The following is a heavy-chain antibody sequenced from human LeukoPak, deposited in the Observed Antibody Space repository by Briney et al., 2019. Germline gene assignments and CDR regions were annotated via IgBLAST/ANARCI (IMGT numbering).Heavy chain of an antibody. CDR2: INSDGSST. Sequence: GGSLRLSCAASGFTFSSYWMHWVRQVPGKGLVWVSRINSDGSSTSYADSVKGRFTVSRDNAKNTLYVQMNSLRAEDTAVYYCSTGSGHAFDIWGRGTMVTVSS. J-gene: IGHJ3*02. CDR1: GFTFSSYW. V-gene: IGHV3-74*01. D-gene: IGHD3-10*01. CDR3: STGSGHAFDI.